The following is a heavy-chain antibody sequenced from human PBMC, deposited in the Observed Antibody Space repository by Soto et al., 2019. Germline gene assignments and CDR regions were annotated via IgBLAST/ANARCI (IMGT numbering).Heavy chain of an antibody. Sequence: EFQLVESGGNLVQPGGSLRLSCAASGFSVSANHMNWVRQAPGKGLEWVSIINSDDSGGATSIQDSVRDRFTISRDRFRNTVFLQMNSLRAEDTAVYFCARLHYASRSFFDYWGLGTLVTVAS. D-gene: IGHD3-10*01. V-gene: IGHV3-66*01. J-gene: IGHJ4*02. CDR1: GFSVSANH. CDR3: ARLHYASRSFFDY. CDR2: INSDDSGGAT.